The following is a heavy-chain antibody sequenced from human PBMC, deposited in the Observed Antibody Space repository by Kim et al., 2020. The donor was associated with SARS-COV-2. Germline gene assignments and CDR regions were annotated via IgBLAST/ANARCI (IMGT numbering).Heavy chain of an antibody. CDR3: ARAAKVVVAAPGDY. D-gene: IGHD2-15*01. V-gene: IGHV3-30*01. Sequence: ADSVKGRFTISRDKSKNTLYLQMNSLRAEDTAVYYCARAAKVVVAAPGDYWGQGTLVTVSS. J-gene: IGHJ4*02.